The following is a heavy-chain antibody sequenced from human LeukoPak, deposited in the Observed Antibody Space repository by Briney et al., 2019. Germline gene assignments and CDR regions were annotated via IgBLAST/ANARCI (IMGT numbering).Heavy chain of an antibody. CDR2: IIPIFGTA. Sequence: GASVKVSCKASGGTSSSYAISWVRQAPGQGLEWMGGIIPIFGTANYAQKFQGRVTITADESTSTAYVELSSLRSEDTAVYYCARSVDFWSGPFDYWGQGTLVTVSS. J-gene: IGHJ4*02. D-gene: IGHD3-3*01. CDR1: GGTSSSYA. CDR3: ARSVDFWSGPFDY. V-gene: IGHV1-69*13.